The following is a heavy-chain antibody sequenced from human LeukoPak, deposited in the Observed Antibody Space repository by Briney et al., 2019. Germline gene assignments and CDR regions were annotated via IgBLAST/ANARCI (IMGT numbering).Heavy chain of an antibody. V-gene: IGHV1-69*05. Sequence: SVKVSCKASGGTFSSYAISWVRQAPGRGLEWTGGIIPIFGTANYAQKFQGRVTITTDESTSTAYMELSSLRSEDTAVYYCARDLVGATHWGQGTLVTVSS. CDR1: GGTFSSYA. J-gene: IGHJ4*02. CDR3: ARDLVGATH. D-gene: IGHD1-26*01. CDR2: IIPIFGTA.